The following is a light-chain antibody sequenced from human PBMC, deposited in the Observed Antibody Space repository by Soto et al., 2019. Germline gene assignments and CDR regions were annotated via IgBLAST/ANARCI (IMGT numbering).Light chain of an antibody. J-gene: IGLJ1*01. CDR1: SSDVGGYNY. Sequence: QAVVTQPASVSGSPGQSITISCTGTSSDVGGYNYVSWYQQHPGKAPKLMIYEVSHRPSGVSDRFSGSKSGNTASLTISGLQAEDEADYYCSSYTSSSTPYVFGTGTKLTVL. CDR3: SSYTSSSTPYV. CDR2: EVS. V-gene: IGLV2-14*01.